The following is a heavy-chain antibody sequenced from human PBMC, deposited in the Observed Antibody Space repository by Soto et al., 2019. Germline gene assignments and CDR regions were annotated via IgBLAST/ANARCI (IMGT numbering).Heavy chain of an antibody. Sequence: QVQLVQSGAEVKKSGASVKVSCKASGYTFTGNYMHWVRQAPGQGLEWMALINPTTGGSNYAQKFQGGVTMPWDTSISTAYMELSRLRSDDTAMYYCERGYCSDNGCSDYFDYWGQGTLVTVSS. J-gene: IGHJ4*02. CDR2: INPTTGGS. V-gene: IGHV1-2*02. D-gene: IGHD2-2*01. CDR1: GYTFTGNY. CDR3: ERGYCSDNGCSDYFDY.